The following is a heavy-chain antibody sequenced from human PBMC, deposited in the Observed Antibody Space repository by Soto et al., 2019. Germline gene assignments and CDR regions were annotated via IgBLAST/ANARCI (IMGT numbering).Heavy chain of an antibody. J-gene: IGHJ2*01. Sequence: EVQLVESGGGLVKPGGSLRLSCAASGFTFSTDSMNWVRQAPGKGLEWVSCIRSRSTYIYYADSVRGRFTISRDNAKNSLYLQMNSLRADDTAVYYCSSMGEQLVPAYFDLWGRGTLVTVSS. D-gene: IGHD6-13*01. V-gene: IGHV3-21*01. CDR2: IRSRSTYI. CDR3: SSMGEQLVPAYFDL. CDR1: GFTFSTDS.